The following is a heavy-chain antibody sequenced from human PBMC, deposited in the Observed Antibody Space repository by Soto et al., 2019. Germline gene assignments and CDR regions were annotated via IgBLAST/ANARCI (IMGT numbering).Heavy chain of an antibody. CDR3: AITEGYYDDNWFDP. CDR2: ISYSERT. D-gene: IGHD3-22*01. V-gene: IGHV4-39*01. Sequence: SETLSLTCTVSNDSISSGTYFWGWIRQPPGKGLEWIGSISYSERTYYNPSLKSRVTISVDTSKNQFSLKLSSVTAADTAVYYCAITEGYYDDNWFDPWGQGALVTVSS. J-gene: IGHJ5*02. CDR1: NDSISSGTYF.